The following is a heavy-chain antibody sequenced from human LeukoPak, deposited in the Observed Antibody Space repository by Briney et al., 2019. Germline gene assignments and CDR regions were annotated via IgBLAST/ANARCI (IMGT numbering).Heavy chain of an antibody. D-gene: IGHD6-19*01. CDR2: IYSGGST. CDR3: GRWLANSDAFDI. V-gene: IGHV3-53*01. J-gene: IGHJ3*02. Sequence: GGSLRLSCAASGFTVSSNYMSWVRQAPGKGLEWVSVIYSGGSTYYADSVKGRFTISRDNSKSTLYLQMNSLRAEDTAVYYCGRWLANSDAFDIWGQGTMVTVSS. CDR1: GFTVSSNY.